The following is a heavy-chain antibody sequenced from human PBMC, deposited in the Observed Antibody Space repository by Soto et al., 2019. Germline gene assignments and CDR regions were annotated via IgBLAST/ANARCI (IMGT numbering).Heavy chain of an antibody. V-gene: IGHV3-23*01. CDR3: AKASDYDSSGYNPLDY. D-gene: IGHD3-22*01. J-gene: IGHJ4*02. CDR2: ISATYGGT. Sequence: GGSLRLACAASGFTFSSCAMSWVRQAPGQGLEWVSTISATYGGTSYADSVKGRFIVSRDNSKNTLFLQMNSLRAEDAAIYYCAKASDYDSSGYNPLDYWGQRTLVTGSS. CDR1: GFTFSSCA.